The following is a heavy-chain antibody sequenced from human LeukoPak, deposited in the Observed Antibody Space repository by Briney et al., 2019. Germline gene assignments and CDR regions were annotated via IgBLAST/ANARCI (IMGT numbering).Heavy chain of an antibody. CDR3: ARDFPPDYGGTLDY. V-gene: IGHV1-69*13. D-gene: IGHD4-23*01. CDR2: IIPIFGTA. J-gene: IGHJ4*02. Sequence: VASVKVSCKASGGTFSSYAISWVRQAPGQGLEWMGGIIPIFGTANYAQKFQGRVTITADESTSTAYMELRSLRSDDTAVYYCARDFPPDYGGTLDYWGQGTLVTVSS. CDR1: GGTFSSYA.